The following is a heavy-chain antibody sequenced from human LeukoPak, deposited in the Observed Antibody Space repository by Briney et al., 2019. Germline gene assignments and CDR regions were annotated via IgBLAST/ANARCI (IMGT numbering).Heavy chain of an antibody. V-gene: IGHV1-8*03. CDR1: GYTFTSYD. D-gene: IGHD4-11*01. CDR3: ARSTVTYLEDAFDP. CDR2: MNPNSGNT. Sequence: ASVKVSCKASGYTFTSYDINWVRQATGQGLEWMGWMNPNSGNTGYAQKFQGRVTITRNTSISTAYMELSSLRSEDTAVYYCARSTVTYLEDAFDPWGQGTLVTVSS. J-gene: IGHJ5*02.